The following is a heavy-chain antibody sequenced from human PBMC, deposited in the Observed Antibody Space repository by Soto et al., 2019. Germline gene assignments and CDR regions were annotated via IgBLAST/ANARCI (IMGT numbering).Heavy chain of an antibody. J-gene: IGHJ4*02. CDR3: ARDLGLGSGSCEN. V-gene: IGHV3-74*01. CDR2: IRPEGSGA. CDR1: GFTFSSYW. D-gene: IGHD3-10*02. Sequence: EVQLVESGGGLVQPGGSLRLSCAASGFTFSSYWMHWFRQVPGKGLVWVSRIRPEGSGANYADSVKGRVTISRNNAKNTLDLQMNSLRAEDTGLYYCARDLGLGSGSCENWGQGTLVTVSS.